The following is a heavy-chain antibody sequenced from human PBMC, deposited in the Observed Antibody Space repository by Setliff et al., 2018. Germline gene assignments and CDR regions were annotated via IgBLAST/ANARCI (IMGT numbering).Heavy chain of an antibody. CDR2: INPSNGRT. CDR1: GYTFTSHY. J-gene: IGHJ3*02. D-gene: IGHD3-22*01. V-gene: IGHV1-46*01. CDR3: ARDVFPYHYEGAFDI. Sequence: ASVTVSCKASGYTFTSHYMHWVRQAPGLGLEWMGTINPSNGRTSYAQKFQGRVTMTRDTSTSTVYMDMSSLRSEDTAVYYCARDVFPYHYEGAFDIWGQGTMVTVS.